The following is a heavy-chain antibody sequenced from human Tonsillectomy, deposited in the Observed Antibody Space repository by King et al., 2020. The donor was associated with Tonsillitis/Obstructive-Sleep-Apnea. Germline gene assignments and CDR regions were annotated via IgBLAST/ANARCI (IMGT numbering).Heavy chain of an antibody. CDR1: GFTFSNAW. D-gene: IGHD6-13*01. J-gene: IGHJ6*02. V-gene: IGHV3-15*07. CDR3: TTQLEGGSSWYYGMDV. Sequence: VQLVESGGGLVKPGGSLRLSCAASGFTFSNAWMNWVRQAPGKGLEWVGRIKSKTDGGTTDYAAPVKGRFTISRDDSKNTLYLQMNSLKTEDTAAYYCTTQLEGGSSWYYGMDVWGQGTTVTVSS. CDR2: IKSKTDGGTT.